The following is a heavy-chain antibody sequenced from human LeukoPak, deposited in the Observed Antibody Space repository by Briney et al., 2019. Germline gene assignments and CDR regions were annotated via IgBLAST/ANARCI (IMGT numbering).Heavy chain of an antibody. CDR3: ARQGTYSSAIGMGY. Sequence: ASLKVSCKASGYTFNNHYMHWVRQAPGQGLEWIGVINPSGGSTSYAQKFQGRVTMTRDTSTRTVYMEVNSLRSEDTAVYYCARQGTYSSAIGMGYWGQGTLVTVSS. J-gene: IGHJ4*02. V-gene: IGHV1-46*02. CDR1: GYTFNNHY. CDR2: INPSGGST. D-gene: IGHD6-19*01.